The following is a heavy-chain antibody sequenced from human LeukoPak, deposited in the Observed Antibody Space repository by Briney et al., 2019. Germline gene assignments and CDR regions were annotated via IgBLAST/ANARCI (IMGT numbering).Heavy chain of an antibody. CDR3: ARDNGNKYYFDY. CDR1: GFTFSSYS. J-gene: IGHJ4*02. V-gene: IGHV3-21*04. CDR2: ISSSSSYI. Sequence: GGSLRLSCAASGFTFSSYSMNWVRQAPGKGLEWVSSISSSSSYIYYADSVKGRFTISRDNAKNSLYLQMNSLRAEDTAVYYCARDNGNKYYFDYWGQGTLVTVSS. D-gene: IGHD2-8*01.